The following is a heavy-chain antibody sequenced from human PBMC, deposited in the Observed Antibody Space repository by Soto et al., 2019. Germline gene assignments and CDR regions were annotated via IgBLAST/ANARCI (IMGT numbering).Heavy chain of an antibody. CDR2: IFTGGAT. CDR3: VKEFKGAFDH. V-gene: IGHV3-53*01. Sequence: GGSRRLSCSASGFIFSSNYMSLVRQAPGKGLEWVSVIFTGGATDYADSVKGRFTMSRDISKNTLYLQMNSLRVDDTAVYFCVKEFKGAFDHWGPGTLVTVSS. D-gene: IGHD3-16*01. J-gene: IGHJ4*02. CDR1: GFIFSSNY.